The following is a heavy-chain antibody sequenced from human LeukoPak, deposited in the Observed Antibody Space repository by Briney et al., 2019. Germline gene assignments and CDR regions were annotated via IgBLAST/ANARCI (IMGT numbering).Heavy chain of an antibody. CDR2: INPKGGGT. J-gene: IGHJ4*02. CDR1: GYTFTGYY. V-gene: IGHV1-2*02. CDR3: ARGAVPTYYYDSSGYYDY. D-gene: IGHD3-22*01. Sequence: ASVKVSCKASGYTFTGYYMHWVRQAPGQGLEWMGWINPKGGGTNYAQKFQGRVTMTRDTSISTAYMELSRLRSDDTAVYYCARGAVPTYYYDSSGYYDYWGQGTLVTVSS.